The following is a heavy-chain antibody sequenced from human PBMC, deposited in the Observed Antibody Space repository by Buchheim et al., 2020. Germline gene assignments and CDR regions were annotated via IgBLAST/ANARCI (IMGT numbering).Heavy chain of an antibody. D-gene: IGHD6-13*01. Sequence: QVQLVQSGAEVKKPGASVKVSCKASGYTFTGYYMHWVRQAPGQGLEWMGWINPNSGGTNYAQKFQGWVTMTRDTSISTAYMELGGLSSDNTAVCYCARGLGKAAPVDPYYYYGMDVWGQGTT. CDR1: GYTFTGYY. CDR2: INPNSGGT. V-gene: IGHV1-2*04. CDR3: ARGLGKAAPVDPYYYYGMDV. J-gene: IGHJ6*02.